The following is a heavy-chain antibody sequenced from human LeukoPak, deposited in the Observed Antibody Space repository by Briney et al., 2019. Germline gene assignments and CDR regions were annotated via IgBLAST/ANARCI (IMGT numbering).Heavy chain of an antibody. CDR1: GFTFSGSV. V-gene: IGHV3-73*01. CDR2: VRSKTSSYAT. D-gene: IGHD1-26*01. J-gene: IGHJ4*02. Sequence: QPGGSLRLSCAASGFTFSGSVVYWVRQASGKGLEWVGRVRSKTSSYATAYAESVKGRFTIFRDDSKNTAYLQMNSLKTEDTAVYYCICIVGATRTGDRIDYWGQGTLVTVSS. CDR3: ICIVGATRTGDRIDY.